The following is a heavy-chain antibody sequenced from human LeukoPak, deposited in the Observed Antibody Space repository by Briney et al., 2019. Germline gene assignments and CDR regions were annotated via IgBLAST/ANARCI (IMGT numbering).Heavy chain of an antibody. CDR3: ARGDDSSGYYNKDAFDI. V-gene: IGHV4-34*01. CDR2: INHSGST. Sequence: PGGSLRLSCAASGFTFSSHAMSWIRQPPGKGLEWIGEINHSGSTNYNPSLKSRVTISVDTSKNQFSLKLSSVTAADTAVYYCARGDDSSGYYNKDAFDIWGQGTMVTVSS. CDR1: GFTFSSHA. D-gene: IGHD3-22*01. J-gene: IGHJ3*02.